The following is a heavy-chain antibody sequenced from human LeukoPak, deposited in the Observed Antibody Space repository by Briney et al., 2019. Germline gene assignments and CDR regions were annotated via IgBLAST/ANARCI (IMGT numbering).Heavy chain of an antibody. CDR3: ARSSGQSDY. Sequence: SETLSLTCTVSGGSISSSTYYWGWIRQPPGKGLEWTGSIYYSGSTYYNASLKSRVTISVDTSKNQFSLKLSSVTAADTAVYYCARSSGQSDYWGQGTLVTVSS. CDR2: IYYSGST. V-gene: IGHV4-39*01. D-gene: IGHD3-3*01. CDR1: GGSISSSTYY. J-gene: IGHJ4*02.